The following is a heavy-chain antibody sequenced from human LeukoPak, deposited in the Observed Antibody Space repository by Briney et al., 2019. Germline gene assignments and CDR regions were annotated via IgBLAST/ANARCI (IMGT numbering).Heavy chain of an antibody. CDR3: ARNYGDLDY. Sequence: GGSLRLSCSASGFTFSRYAMHWVRQAPGKGLEWVSYISTTGSTIYYADSVKGRFTISRDNAKNSLYLQMNSLRDEDTAVYYCARNYGDLDYWGQGTLVTVSS. D-gene: IGHD4-17*01. J-gene: IGHJ4*02. CDR1: GFTFSRYA. V-gene: IGHV3-48*02. CDR2: ISTTGSTI.